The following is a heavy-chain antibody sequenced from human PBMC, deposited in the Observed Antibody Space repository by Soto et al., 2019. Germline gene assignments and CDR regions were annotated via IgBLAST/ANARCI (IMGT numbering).Heavy chain of an antibody. CDR3: VAGVGGYDYYYGMDV. Sequence: QVQLVESGGGVVQPGRSLRLSCAASGFTFSSYAMHWVRQAPGKGLEWVAVISYDGSNKYYADSVKGRFTISRDNSKNTLYLQMNSPRAEDTAVYYCVAGVGGYDYYYGMDVWGQGTTVTVSS. J-gene: IGHJ6*02. CDR2: ISYDGSNK. V-gene: IGHV3-30-3*01. D-gene: IGHD1-26*01. CDR1: GFTFSSYA.